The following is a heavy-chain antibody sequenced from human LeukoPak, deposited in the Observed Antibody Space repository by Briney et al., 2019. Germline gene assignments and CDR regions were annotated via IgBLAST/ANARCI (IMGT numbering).Heavy chain of an antibody. J-gene: IGHJ3*02. D-gene: IGHD2-21*01. Sequence: GASVKVSCKASGYTFTSYYMHWVRQAPGQGLEWMGIINPSGGSTSYAQKFQGRVTMTRDTSTSTVYMELSSLRSEDTAVYYCAREGLWVGPDSGKTRHPYWEIWGQGTMVTVSS. CDR3: AREGLWVGPDSGKTRHPYWEI. CDR1: GYTFTSYY. V-gene: IGHV1-46*01. CDR2: INPSGGST.